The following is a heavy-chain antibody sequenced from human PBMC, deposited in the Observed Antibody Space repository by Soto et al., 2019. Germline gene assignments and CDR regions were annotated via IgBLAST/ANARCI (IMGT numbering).Heavy chain of an antibody. CDR2: ISSSSYI. CDR3: ARVGSGGYYYGMDV. CDR1: GFTFSSYS. J-gene: IGHJ6*02. Sequence: PGESLKISCAASGFTFSSYSMNWVRQAPGKGLEWVSSISSSSYIYYADSVKGRFTISRDNAKNSLYLQMNSLRAEDTAVYYCARVGSGGYYYGMDVWGQGTTVTVSS. D-gene: IGHD3-10*01. V-gene: IGHV3-21*01.